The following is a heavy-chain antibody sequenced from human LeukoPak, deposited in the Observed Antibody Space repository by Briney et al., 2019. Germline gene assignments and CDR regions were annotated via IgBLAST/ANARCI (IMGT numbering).Heavy chain of an antibody. CDR3: ARGQRWGDYYYYGMDV. CDR2: MNPNSGNT. J-gene: IGHJ6*02. CDR1: GYTFTSYD. D-gene: IGHD5-24*01. V-gene: IGHV1-8*01. Sequence: GASVKVSCKASGYTFTSYDINWVRQATGQGLEWMGWMNPNSGNTGYAQKFQGRVTMTRNTSISTAYMELSSLRSEDTAVYYCARGQRWGDYYYYGMDVWGQGTTVTVSS.